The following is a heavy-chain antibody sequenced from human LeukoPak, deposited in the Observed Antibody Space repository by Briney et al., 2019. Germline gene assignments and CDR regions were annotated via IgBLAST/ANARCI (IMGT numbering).Heavy chain of an antibody. V-gene: IGHV1-69*04. Sequence: SVKVSCKASRGTFSRYAISWVRQAPGQGREWMGRIIPIFGIANYAQKFQGRVTITADKSTSTAYMELSSLRSEDTAVYYCARVREDCGGDCYPDYWGQGTLVTVSS. CDR2: IIPIFGIA. CDR3: ARVREDCGGDCYPDY. J-gene: IGHJ4*02. D-gene: IGHD2-21*02. CDR1: RGTFSRYA.